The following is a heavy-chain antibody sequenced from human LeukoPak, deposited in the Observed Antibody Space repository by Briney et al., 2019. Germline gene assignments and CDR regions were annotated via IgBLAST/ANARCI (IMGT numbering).Heavy chain of an antibody. J-gene: IGHJ4*02. CDR2: IRSKANSYAT. CDR3: TSLSLVGATYYFDY. D-gene: IGHD1-26*01. V-gene: IGHV3-73*01. Sequence: GGSLRLSCAASEFTFSGSAMHWVRQASGKGLEWVGRIRSKANSYATAYAASVKGRFTISRDDSKNTAYLQMNSLKTEDTAVYYCTSLSLVGATYYFDYWGQGTLVTVSS. CDR1: EFTFSGSA.